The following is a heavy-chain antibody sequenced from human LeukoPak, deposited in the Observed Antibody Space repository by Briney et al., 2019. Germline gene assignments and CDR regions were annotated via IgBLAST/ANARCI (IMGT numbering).Heavy chain of an antibody. CDR3: ARDYSSYTGYYFDY. J-gene: IGHJ4*02. Sequence: SVKVSCKASGGTFSSYAISWVRQAPGQGLEWMGRIIPIFGTANYAQKFQGRVTITTDESTSTAYMELCSLRSEDTAVYYCARDYSSYTGYYFDYWGQGTLVTVSS. V-gene: IGHV1-69*05. CDR1: GGTFSSYA. CDR2: IIPIFGTA. D-gene: IGHD5-12*01.